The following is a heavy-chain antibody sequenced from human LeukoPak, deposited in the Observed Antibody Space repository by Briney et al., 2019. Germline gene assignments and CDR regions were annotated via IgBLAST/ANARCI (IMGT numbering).Heavy chain of an antibody. J-gene: IGHJ3*02. CDR2: ISSSGSTI. V-gene: IGHV3-11*01. Sequence: PGGSLGLSCAASGFTFSDYYMSGIRQAPGKGLEWVSYISSSGSTIYYADSVKGRFTISRDNAKNSLYLQMNSLRAEDTAVYYCARDHPYGSPPMNAFDIWGQGTMVTVSS. D-gene: IGHD3-10*01. CDR1: GFTFSDYY. CDR3: ARDHPYGSPPMNAFDI.